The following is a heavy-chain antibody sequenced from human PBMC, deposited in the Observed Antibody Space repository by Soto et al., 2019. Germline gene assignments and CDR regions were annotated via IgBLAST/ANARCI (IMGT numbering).Heavy chain of an antibody. CDR1: GYTFTTYG. V-gene: IGHV1-18*01. J-gene: IGHJ4*02. Sequence: QVQLVQSGGEVKKPGASVKVSCKTSGYTFTTYGISWVRQAPGQGLEWGGWISAYSGKTHYAQKSQGQVTMTTAPATTTAYLEPRSLRSDDTAVYYCARDPYLGDHQYWGQGTLVTVSS. CDR2: ISAYSGKT. D-gene: IGHD3-16*01. CDR3: ARDPYLGDHQY.